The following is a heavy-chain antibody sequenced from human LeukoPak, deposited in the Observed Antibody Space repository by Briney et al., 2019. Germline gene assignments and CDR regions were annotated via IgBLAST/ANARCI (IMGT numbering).Heavy chain of an antibody. V-gene: IGHV1-69*13. CDR1: GGTFSSYA. D-gene: IGHD5-24*01. CDR3: AQSGETDAFDI. Sequence: GASVKVSCKASGGTFSSYAISWVRQAPGQGLEWMGGIIPIFGTANYAQKFQGRVTITADESTSTAYVELSSLRSEDTTVYYCAQSGETDAFDIWGQGTMVTVSS. J-gene: IGHJ3*02. CDR2: IIPIFGTA.